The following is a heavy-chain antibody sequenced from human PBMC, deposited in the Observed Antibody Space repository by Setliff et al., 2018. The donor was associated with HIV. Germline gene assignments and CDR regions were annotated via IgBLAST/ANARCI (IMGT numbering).Heavy chain of an antibody. J-gene: IGHJ4*02. V-gene: IGHV4-38-2*01. Sequence: LSLTCDVSGYSINNIHYWGWIRQPPGKGLECLGNIYDGGTTYHNPSLKGRVTISIDTSKAQFSLKLISVTAADTAVYYCVRRDVSFLFGQFDSWGQGILVTVCS. D-gene: IGHD3-10*02. CDR2: IYDGGTT. CDR1: GYSINNIHY. CDR3: VRRDVSFLFGQFDS.